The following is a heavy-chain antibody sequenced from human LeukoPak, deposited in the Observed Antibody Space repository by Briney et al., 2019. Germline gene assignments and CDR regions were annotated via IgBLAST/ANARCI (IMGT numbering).Heavy chain of an antibody. D-gene: IGHD3-3*01. Sequence: ASVKVSCKASGYTFTGYYMHWVRQAPGQGLEWMGRINPNSGGTNYAQKFQGRVTMTRDTSISTAYMELSRLRSDDTAVYYCATLALRITIFGVVPYNWFDPWGQGTLVTVSS. V-gene: IGHV1-2*06. CDR1: GYTFTGYY. J-gene: IGHJ5*02. CDR2: INPNSGGT. CDR3: ATLALRITIFGVVPYNWFDP.